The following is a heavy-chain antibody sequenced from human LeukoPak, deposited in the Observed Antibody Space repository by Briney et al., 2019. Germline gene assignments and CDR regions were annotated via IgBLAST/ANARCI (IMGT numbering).Heavy chain of an antibody. CDR2: FSHTGSP. J-gene: IGHJ4*02. CDR1: GASFSGYS. V-gene: IGHV4-34*01. Sequence: SETLSLTCAISGASFSGYSWTWIRQPPGKGLEWIGEFSHTGSPIYNPSLKSRVNIPIDTSKNQFSLRLTSVTAADTAVYFCARPRLLFGSGPTLVWGQGTLVTVSS. CDR3: ARPRLLFGSGPTLV. D-gene: IGHD3-10*01.